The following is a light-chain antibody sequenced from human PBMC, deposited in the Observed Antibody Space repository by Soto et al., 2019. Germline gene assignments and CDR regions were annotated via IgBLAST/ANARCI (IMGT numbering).Light chain of an antibody. V-gene: IGKV1-27*01. CDR3: QKYSSVPV. CDR2: AAS. Sequence: IQMTQSPTSLSASVGDRVTITCRASQDIRNFVAWYQQKPGKAPKLLIYAASTLQSGVPSRFSVSGSGTDFTLTINSLKPADVATYSCQKYSSVPVFGPGTKVEIK. J-gene: IGKJ3*01. CDR1: QDIRNF.